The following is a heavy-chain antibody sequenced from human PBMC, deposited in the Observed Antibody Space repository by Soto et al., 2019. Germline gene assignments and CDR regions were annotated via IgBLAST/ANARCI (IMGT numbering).Heavy chain of an antibody. CDR2: ISYDGRNK. D-gene: IGHD4-17*01. CDR3: ARGRTVATFVGLDV. Sequence: PGGSLRLSCAASGFSLSRYDMHWVRQAPGKGLEWVAVISYDGRNKYYADSVKGRFTISRDNSKNTLNLQMHSLRGDDTALYYCARGRTVATFVGLDVWGQGTTGSVS. V-gene: IGHV3-30-3*01. J-gene: IGHJ6*02. CDR1: GFSLSRYD.